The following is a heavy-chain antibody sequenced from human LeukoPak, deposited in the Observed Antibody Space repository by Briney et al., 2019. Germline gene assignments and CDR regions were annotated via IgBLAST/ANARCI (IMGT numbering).Heavy chain of an antibody. V-gene: IGHV4-61*08. Sequence: PSETLSLTCTVSGGSISSGGYYWSWIRQPPGKGLEWIGYIYYSGSTNYNPSLKSRVTISVDTSKNQFSLKLSSVAAADTAVYYCARLPFLYDSSGYYYDYWGQGTLVTVSS. D-gene: IGHD3-22*01. J-gene: IGHJ4*02. CDR1: GGSISSGGYY. CDR3: ARLPFLYDSSGYYYDY. CDR2: IYYSGST.